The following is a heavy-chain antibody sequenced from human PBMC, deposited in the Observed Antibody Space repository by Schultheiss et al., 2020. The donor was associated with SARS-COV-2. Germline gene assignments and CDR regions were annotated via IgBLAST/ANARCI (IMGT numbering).Heavy chain of an antibody. CDR2: IYYSGST. V-gene: IGHV4-59*01. CDR1: GGSISSYY. J-gene: IGHJ4*02. CDR3: AKDGSSGVFDY. Sequence: SETLSLTCTVSGGSISSYYWSWIRQPPGKGLEWIGYIYYSGSTNYNPSLKSRVTISVDTSKNQFSLKLSSVTAADTAVYYCAKDGSSGVFDYWGQGTLVTVSS. D-gene: IGHD3-10*01.